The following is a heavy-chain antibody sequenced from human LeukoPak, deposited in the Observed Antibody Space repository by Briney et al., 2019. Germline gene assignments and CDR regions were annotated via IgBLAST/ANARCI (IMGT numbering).Heavy chain of an antibody. D-gene: IGHD6-13*01. CDR2: ISDDGSYK. CDR3: AKDRDTTSSGTFDY. CDR1: GFTFRNYG. Sequence: GGSLRLSCAASGFTFRNYGMHCVRQAPAKGLEWVAVISDDGSYKNYADSVKGRFTISRDNSNNTLYLQMNSLRAEDTAVYYCAKDRDTTSSGTFDYWGQGTLVTVSS. V-gene: IGHV3-30*18. J-gene: IGHJ4*02.